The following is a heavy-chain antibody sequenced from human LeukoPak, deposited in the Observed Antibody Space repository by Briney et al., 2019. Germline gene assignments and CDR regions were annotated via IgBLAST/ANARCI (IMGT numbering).Heavy chain of an antibody. D-gene: IGHD3-10*01. CDR3: ARILMVRGVIIAFDI. V-gene: IGHV5-51*01. J-gene: IGHJ3*02. CDR2: IYPGDSDT. Sequence: GESLKISCKGSGYSFTSNWIGWVRQMPGKGLEGMGIIYPGDSDTRYSPSFQGQVTISADKSISTAYLQWSSLKASDTAMYYCARILMVRGVIIAFDIWGQGTMVTVSS. CDR1: GYSFTSNW.